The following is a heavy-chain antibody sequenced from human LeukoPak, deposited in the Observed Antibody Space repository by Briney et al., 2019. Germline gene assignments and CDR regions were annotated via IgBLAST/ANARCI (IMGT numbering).Heavy chain of an antibody. CDR3: ARDNSVGDNAWWFDP. CDR2: IYPTGGST. J-gene: IGHJ5*02. CDR1: GYTFTSYY. V-gene: IGHV1-46*01. Sequence: GASVKVSCKASGYTFTSYYMHWVRQAPGQELEWMGLIYPTGGSTGYAQKFQGRVTMTRDMSMSTDYMELSSLRSEDTAIYYCARDNSVGDNAWWFDPWGQGTLVTVSS. D-gene: IGHD1-26*01.